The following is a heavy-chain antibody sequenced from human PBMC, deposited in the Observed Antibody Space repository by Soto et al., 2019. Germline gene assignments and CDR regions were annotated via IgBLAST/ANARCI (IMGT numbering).Heavy chain of an antibody. CDR1: GFTYDDYA. J-gene: IGHJ6*02. V-gene: IGHV3-9*01. CDR3: AKALIGGDSLYVFYGLDV. Sequence: EVQLVESGGGLVQPGRSLRLSCAASGFTYDDYAMHWVRQAPGKGLEWVSGISWNSSSIGYADSVKGRFTISRDNAKNSLYLQMKSLRGEDTALYYCAKALIGGDSLYVFYGLDVWGQGTTVTVSS. CDR2: ISWNSSSI. D-gene: IGHD2-21*02.